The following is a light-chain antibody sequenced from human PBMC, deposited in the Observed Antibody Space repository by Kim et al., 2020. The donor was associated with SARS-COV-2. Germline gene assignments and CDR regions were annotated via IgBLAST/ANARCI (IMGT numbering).Light chain of an antibody. V-gene: IGKV3-20*01. Sequence: SPGKRATLSCRSSQSVSSSYLAWYQQKPGQAPRLLIYGASSRATGIPDRFSGSGSGTDFTLTISRLEPEDFAVYYCQQYGSSLITFGQGTRLEIK. CDR2: GAS. CDR1: QSVSSSY. CDR3: QQYGSSLIT. J-gene: IGKJ5*01.